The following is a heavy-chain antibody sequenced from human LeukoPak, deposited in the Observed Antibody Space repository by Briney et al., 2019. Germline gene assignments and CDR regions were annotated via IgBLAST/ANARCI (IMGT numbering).Heavy chain of an antibody. J-gene: IGHJ5*02. CDR1: GFTVSSNY. D-gene: IGHD3-9*01. V-gene: IGHV3-66*01. CDR3: ARFDPFGGTWFED. CDR2: VFSGGAT. Sequence: GGSLRLSCAASGFTVSSNYIKWVRQAPGKGLEWVSVVFSGGATHYADSVTGRFTVSRDTSKNTVYLQMTGLGADGTAVYYCARFDPFGGTWFEDWGQGTLVTVSS.